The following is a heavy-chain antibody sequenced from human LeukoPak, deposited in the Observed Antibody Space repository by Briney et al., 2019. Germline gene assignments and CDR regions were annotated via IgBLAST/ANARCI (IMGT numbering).Heavy chain of an antibody. V-gene: IGHV4-39*01. J-gene: IGHJ5*02. CDR1: GGSISSSSY. Sequence: PSETLSLTCTVSGGSISSSSYWGWIRQPPGKGLEWIGSIYYSGSTYYNPSLKSRVTISVDTSKNQFSLKLSSVTAADTTVYYCARHSSGWYDGFDPWGQGTLVTVSS. CDR3: ARHSSGWYDGFDP. CDR2: IYYSGST. D-gene: IGHD6-19*01.